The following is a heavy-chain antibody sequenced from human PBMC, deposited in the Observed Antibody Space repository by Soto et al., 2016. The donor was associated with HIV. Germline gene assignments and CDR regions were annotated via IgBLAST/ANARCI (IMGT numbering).Heavy chain of an antibody. CDR2: IIPIFGTA. CDR3: ATDSSSWYPGDAFDI. CDR1: GYTFTSYY. Sequence: QVQLVQSGAEVKKPGASVKVSCKASGYTFTSYYMHWVRQAPGQGLEWMGGIIPIFGTANYAQKFQGRVTITADESTSTAYMELSSLRSEDTAVYYCATDSSSWYPGDAFDIWGQGTMVTVSS. D-gene: IGHD6-13*01. J-gene: IGHJ3*02. V-gene: IGHV1-69*01.